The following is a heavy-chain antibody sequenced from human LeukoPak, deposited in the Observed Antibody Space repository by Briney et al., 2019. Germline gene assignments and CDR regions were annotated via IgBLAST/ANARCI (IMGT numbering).Heavy chain of an antibody. J-gene: IGHJ4*02. V-gene: IGHV4-61*02. CDR2: IYTSGST. CDR1: GGSISSGSYY. CDR3: AREERWSHCSSTSCS. D-gene: IGHD2-2*01. Sequence: PSQTLSLTCTVSGGSISSGSYYWSWIRQPAGKGLEWIGRIYTSGSTNYNPSLKSRVTISVDTSKNQFSLKLSSVTAADTAVYYCAREERWSHCSSTSCSWGQGTLVTVSS.